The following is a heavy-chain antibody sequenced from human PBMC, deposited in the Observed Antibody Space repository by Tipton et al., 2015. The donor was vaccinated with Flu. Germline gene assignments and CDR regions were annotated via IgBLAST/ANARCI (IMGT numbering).Heavy chain of an antibody. Sequence: TLSLTCTVSGGSISSGDYYWSWIRQPPGKGLEWIGYIYYSGSTYYNPSLKSRVTISVDTSKNQFSLKLSSVTAADTAVYYCARDEYSNYGQGDYYYYYGMDVWGQGTTVTVSS. D-gene: IGHD4-11*01. CDR1: GGSISSGDYY. J-gene: IGHJ6*02. CDR3: ARDEYSNYGQGDYYYYYGMDV. V-gene: IGHV4-30-4*01. CDR2: IYYSGST.